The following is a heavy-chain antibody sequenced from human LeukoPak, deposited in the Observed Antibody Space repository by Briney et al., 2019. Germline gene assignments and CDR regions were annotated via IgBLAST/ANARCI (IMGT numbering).Heavy chain of an antibody. J-gene: IGHJ4*02. CDR2: ISASGGST. D-gene: IGHD2-15*01. CDR3: AKVLHPYSSQPIFDY. CDR1: GFTFSSSA. Sequence: GGSLRLSCAASGFTFSSSAMSWVRQVPGKGLEWVSGISASGGSTSYADSVTGRLTISRDNSKNTVYLQINSLRAEDTAVYYCAKVLHPYSSQPIFDYWGQGTLVTVSS. V-gene: IGHV3-23*01.